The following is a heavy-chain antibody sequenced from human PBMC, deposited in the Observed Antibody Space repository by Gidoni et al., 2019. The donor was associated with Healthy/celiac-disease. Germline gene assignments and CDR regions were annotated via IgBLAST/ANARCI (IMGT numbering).Heavy chain of an antibody. Sequence: QLQLQESGPGLVKPSETLSLTCTVSGGSISSSSYYWGWIRQPPGKGLEWIGSIYYSGSTYYNPSLKSRVTISVDTSKNQFSLKLSSVTAADTAVYYCARRRLLLIFGVVIMEAFDYWGQGTLVTVSS. D-gene: IGHD3-3*01. J-gene: IGHJ4*02. CDR1: GGSISSSSYY. CDR2: IYYSGST. CDR3: ARRRLLLIFGVVIMEAFDY. V-gene: IGHV4-39*01.